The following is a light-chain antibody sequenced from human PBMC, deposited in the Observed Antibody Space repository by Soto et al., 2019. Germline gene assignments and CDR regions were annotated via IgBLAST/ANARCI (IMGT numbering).Light chain of an antibody. CDR3: HQRQSWPRT. Sequence: EIVLTQSPATLSSFPVDRVTLSCRARQYINTRLAWYQHRPGQAPRLLIYQTSIRAAGIPASFSASGSGTDLTLTIIDVQPEDFALYSCHQRQSWPRTFGQGTKVDI. V-gene: IGKV3-11*01. CDR2: QTS. J-gene: IGKJ1*01. CDR1: QYINTR.